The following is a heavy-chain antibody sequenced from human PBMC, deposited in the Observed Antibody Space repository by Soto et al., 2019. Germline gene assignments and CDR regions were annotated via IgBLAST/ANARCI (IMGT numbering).Heavy chain of an antibody. V-gene: IGHV4-34*01. J-gene: IGHJ4*02. CDR1: GGSFSGYY. Sequence: SETLSLTCAVYGGSFSGYYWSWIRQPPGKGLEWIGEINHSGSTNYNPSLKSRVTISVDTSKNQFSLKLSSVTAADTAVYYCARLRDTAMVFDYWGQGTLVTVS. D-gene: IGHD5-18*01. CDR2: INHSGST. CDR3: ARLRDTAMVFDY.